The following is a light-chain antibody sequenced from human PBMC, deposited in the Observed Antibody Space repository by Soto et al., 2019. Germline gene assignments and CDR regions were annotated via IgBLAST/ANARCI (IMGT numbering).Light chain of an antibody. Sequence: QSVLTRPASVSGSPGQSITISCTGTSSDVGGYNYVSWYQQHPGKAPKLMIYDVSNRPSGVSNRFSGSKSGNTASLTISWLQAEDEADYYCSSYTSSSTYVFGTGTKVTVL. CDR3: SSYTSSSTYV. V-gene: IGLV2-14*01. CDR1: SSDVGGYNY. J-gene: IGLJ1*01. CDR2: DVS.